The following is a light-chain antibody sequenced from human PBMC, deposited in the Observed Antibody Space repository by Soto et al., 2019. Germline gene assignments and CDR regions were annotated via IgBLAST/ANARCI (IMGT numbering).Light chain of an antibody. CDR3: SSYAGSNNLV. CDR2: EVN. V-gene: IGLV2-8*01. J-gene: IGLJ3*02. Sequence: QSALTQPPSASGSPGQSVTISCTGTSSDIGGYDYVSWYRQHPGKAPKLIIYEVNKRPSGVPDRFSGSKSGNTASLTVSGLQAEDEADYYCSSYAGSNNLVFAGGTKVTVL. CDR1: SSDIGGYDY.